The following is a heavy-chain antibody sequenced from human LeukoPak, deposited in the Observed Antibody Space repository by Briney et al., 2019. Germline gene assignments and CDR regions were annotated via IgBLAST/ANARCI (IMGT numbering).Heavy chain of an antibody. Sequence: SQTLSLTCTVSGGSISSGGYYWSWIRQHPGKGLEWIGYIHYSGSTYYNPSLKSRVTISVDTSKNQFSLKLSSVTAADTAVYYCARGARYGSGSYFDYWGQGTLVTVSS. J-gene: IGHJ4*02. CDR3: ARGARYGSGSYFDY. V-gene: IGHV4-31*03. D-gene: IGHD3-10*01. CDR2: IHYSGST. CDR1: GGSISSGGYY.